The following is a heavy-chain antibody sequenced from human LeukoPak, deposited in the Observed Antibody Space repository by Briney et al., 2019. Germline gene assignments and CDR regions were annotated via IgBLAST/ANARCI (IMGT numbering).Heavy chain of an antibody. D-gene: IGHD4-23*01. Sequence: ASVKVSCKASGYTFTSYDLNWVRQATGQGLEWIGWMNPNSGNTGYAQKFQGRVNLTRSTSISTAYMELRSLTSEDTAVYYCARDYGGNSGWFDPWGQGTLVTVSS. V-gene: IGHV1-8*01. CDR3: ARDYGGNSGWFDP. CDR1: GYTFTSYD. J-gene: IGHJ5*02. CDR2: MNPNSGNT.